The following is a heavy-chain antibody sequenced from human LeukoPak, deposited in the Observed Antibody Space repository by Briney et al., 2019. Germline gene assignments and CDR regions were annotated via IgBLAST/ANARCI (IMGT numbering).Heavy chain of an antibody. CDR1: GFTFSSYG. CDR3: ANGYCSSTSCSDAFDI. V-gene: IGHV3-30*18. D-gene: IGHD2-2*01. Sequence: GGSLRLSCAASGFTFSSYGMHWVRQAPGKGLEWAAVISYDGSNKYYADSVKGRFTISRDNSKNTLYLQMNSLRAEDTAVYYCANGYCSSTSCSDAFDIWGQGTMVTVSS. CDR2: ISYDGSNK. J-gene: IGHJ3*02.